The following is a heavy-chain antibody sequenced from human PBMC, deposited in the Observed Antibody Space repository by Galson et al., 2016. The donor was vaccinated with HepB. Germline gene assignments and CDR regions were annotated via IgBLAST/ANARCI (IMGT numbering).Heavy chain of an antibody. CDR1: GFIFSVYN. CDR3: ARDGYFRLGY. D-gene: IGHD3-22*01. V-gene: IGHV3-48*02. Sequence: SLRLSCAASGFIFSVYNMNWARQAPGKGLEWIAGITSSSDTMYYADSVKGRFTISRDNAKNSLYLEMSSLRDEDTAVYYCARDGYFRLGYWGQGTLVTVSS. CDR2: ITSSSDTM. J-gene: IGHJ4*02.